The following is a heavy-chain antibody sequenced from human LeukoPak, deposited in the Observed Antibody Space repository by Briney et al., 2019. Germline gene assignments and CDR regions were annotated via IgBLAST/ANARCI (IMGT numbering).Heavy chain of an antibody. Sequence: SETLSLTCTVSGGSISSYYWSWIRQPPGKGLEWIGYIYYSGSTNYNPSLKSRVTISVDTSKNQFSPKLSSVTAADTAVYYCARGGLLWFGDPPEVWGQGTLVTVSS. CDR2: IYYSGST. CDR1: GGSISSYY. CDR3: ARGGLLWFGDPPEV. V-gene: IGHV4-59*01. J-gene: IGHJ4*02. D-gene: IGHD3-10*01.